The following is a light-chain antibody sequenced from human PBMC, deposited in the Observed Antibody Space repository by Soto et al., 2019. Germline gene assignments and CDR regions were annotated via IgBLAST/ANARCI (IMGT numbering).Light chain of an antibody. CDR3: QQYHYWWT. J-gene: IGKJ1*01. Sequence: EIVLTQSPGTLSLSPGEKATLSCRASQSVSNNLAWFQQKPGQVPRLLIYDASNRATGVSARFSGSGSGTEFTLTISSLQSEDFAVYYCQQYHYWWTFGQGTKVDIK. V-gene: IGKV3-15*01. CDR2: DAS. CDR1: QSVSNN.